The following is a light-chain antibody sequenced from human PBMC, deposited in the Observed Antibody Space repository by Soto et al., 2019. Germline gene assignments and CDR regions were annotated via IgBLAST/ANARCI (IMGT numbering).Light chain of an antibody. Sequence: QSVLTQPPSVSGAPGQRVTISCTGSSSNIGAGYDVHWYQQLPGTAPKLLSYRNTNRPSGVPDRFSGAKSGTSSPLAITGLPAEDEADYYCQSYDSSLSGFYVFGTGTKVTVL. CDR2: RNT. CDR1: SSNIGAGYD. CDR3: QSYDSSLSGFYV. V-gene: IGLV1-40*01. J-gene: IGLJ1*01.